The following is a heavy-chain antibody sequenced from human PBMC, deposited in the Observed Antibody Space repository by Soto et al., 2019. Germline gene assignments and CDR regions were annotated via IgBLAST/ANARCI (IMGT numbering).Heavy chain of an antibody. V-gene: IGHV1-18*04. D-gene: IGHD3-3*01. CDR1: GYTFTSYG. J-gene: IGHJ3*02. CDR3: ARDKALITIFGVAQRDAYGI. CDR2: ISAYNGNT. Sequence: ASVKVSCKASGYTFTSYGISWVRQAPGQGLEWMGWISAYNGNTNYAQKLQGRVTMTTDTSTSTAYMELRSLRSDDTAVYYCARDKALITIFGVAQRDAYGIWGQGKRVTVAS.